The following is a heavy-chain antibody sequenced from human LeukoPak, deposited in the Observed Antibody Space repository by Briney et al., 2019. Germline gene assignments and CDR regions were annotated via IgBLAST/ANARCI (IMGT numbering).Heavy chain of an antibody. Sequence: TSETLSLTCTVSGVSIFSYYWNWVRQPPGKGLEWIGYIYYSGSTNYNPSLKSRVTISVDTSKNQFSLKLSSVTAADTAVYYCARSTYYYDSSGYYYWGQGTLVTVSS. CDR3: ARSTYYYDSSGYYY. CDR2: IYYSGST. J-gene: IGHJ4*02. CDR1: GVSIFSYY. D-gene: IGHD3-22*01. V-gene: IGHV4-59*01.